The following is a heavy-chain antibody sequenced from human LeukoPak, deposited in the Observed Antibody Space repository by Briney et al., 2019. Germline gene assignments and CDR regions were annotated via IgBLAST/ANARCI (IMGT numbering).Heavy chain of an antibody. J-gene: IGHJ5*02. Sequence: NPGGSLRLSCGASGFPFSRFAMIWLRQAPGKGLEWVSAISGSGGSTYYADSVKGRFTISRDNSKNTLYLQMNSLRAEETAVYYCARGNILRYFDRGIDPGGQGTLVTVSS. CDR3: ARGNILRYFDRGIDP. D-gene: IGHD3-9*01. CDR2: ISGSGGST. CDR1: GFPFSRFA. V-gene: IGHV3-23*01.